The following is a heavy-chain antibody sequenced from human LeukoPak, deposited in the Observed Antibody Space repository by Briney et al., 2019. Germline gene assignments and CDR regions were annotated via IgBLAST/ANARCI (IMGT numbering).Heavy chain of an antibody. J-gene: IGHJ4*02. CDR2: ISTNTGNP. CDR1: GYTFTSYS. D-gene: IGHD3-3*01. CDR3: ARDSVTILFDY. Sequence: GASVKVSCKASGYTFTSYSLNWVRQAPGQGLGWMGWISTNTGNPTYAQGFTGRFVFSLDTSVSTAFLQISSLKPEDTAVYYCARDSVTILFDYWGQGTLVTVSS. V-gene: IGHV7-4-1*02.